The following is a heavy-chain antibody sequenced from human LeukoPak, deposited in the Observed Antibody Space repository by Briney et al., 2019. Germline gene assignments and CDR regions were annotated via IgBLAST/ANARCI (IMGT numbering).Heavy chain of an antibody. V-gene: IGHV4-34*01. CDR2: INHSGST. CDR3: ARGHPYYYGSGSYPPDY. CDR1: GGSFSGYY. Sequence: SETLSLTCAVYGGSFSGYYWSWTRQPPGKGLEWIGEINHSGSTNYNPSLKSRVTISVDTSKNQFSLKLSSVTAADTAVYYCARGHPYYYGSGSYPPDYWGQGTLVTVSS. D-gene: IGHD3-10*01. J-gene: IGHJ4*02.